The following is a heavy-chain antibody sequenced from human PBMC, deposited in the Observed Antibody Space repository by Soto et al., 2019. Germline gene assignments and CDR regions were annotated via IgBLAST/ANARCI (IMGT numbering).Heavy chain of an antibody. CDR2: MWNEGSNK. CDR3: AREYCASTTCNTPYYYGMDV. CDR1: GFTFSSYA. J-gene: IGHJ6*02. Sequence: QVQLVESGGGVVQPGRSLRLSCAASGFTFSSYAMHWVRQAPGKGLEWVAVMWNEGSNKYYADSVRGRFTISRDNSKNTLYLQMNILRAEDTAVYYCAREYCASTTCNTPYYYGMDVWGQGTTVTVSS. D-gene: IGHD2-2*01. V-gene: IGHV3-33*08.